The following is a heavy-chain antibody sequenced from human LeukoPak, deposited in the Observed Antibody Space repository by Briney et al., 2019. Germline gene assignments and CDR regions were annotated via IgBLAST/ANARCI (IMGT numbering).Heavy chain of an antibody. Sequence: GGSLRLSCTASGFSFGYYWMTWVRQAPGKGLEWVSSISSSSSYIYYADSVKGRFTISRDNAKNSLYLQMNSLRAEDTAVYYCARAGYCSSTSCYVGYWGQGTLVTVSS. D-gene: IGHD2-2*01. J-gene: IGHJ4*02. CDR1: GFSFGYYW. V-gene: IGHV3-21*01. CDR2: ISSSSSYI. CDR3: ARAGYCSSTSCYVGY.